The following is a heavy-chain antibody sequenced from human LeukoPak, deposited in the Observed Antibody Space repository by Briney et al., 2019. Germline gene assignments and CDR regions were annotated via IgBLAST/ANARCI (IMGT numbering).Heavy chain of an antibody. D-gene: IGHD6-19*01. CDR1: GYTFTSYD. CDR2: MNPNSGNT. Sequence: ASVKVSCKASGYTFTSYDINWVRQATGQGLEWMGWMNPNSGNTGYAQKFQGRVTITRNTSISTAYMELSSLRSEDTAVYYCARGGTALIAVAGDYWGQGTLVTVSS. J-gene: IGHJ4*02. CDR3: ARGGTALIAVAGDY. V-gene: IGHV1-8*03.